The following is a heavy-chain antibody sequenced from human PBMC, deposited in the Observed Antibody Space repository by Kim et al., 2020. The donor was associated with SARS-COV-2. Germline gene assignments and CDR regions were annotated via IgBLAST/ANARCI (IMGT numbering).Heavy chain of an antibody. J-gene: IGHJ4*02. CDR2: ISYDGSNK. D-gene: IGHD6-13*01. Sequence: GGSLRLSCAASGFTFSSYAMHWVRQAPGKGLEWVAVISYDGSNKYYADSVKGRFTISRDNSKNTLYLQMNSLRAEDTAVYYCARADSDYSSSWPTPHYWGQGTLVTVSS. V-gene: IGHV3-30-3*01. CDR1: GFTFSSYA. CDR3: ARADSDYSSSWPTPHY.